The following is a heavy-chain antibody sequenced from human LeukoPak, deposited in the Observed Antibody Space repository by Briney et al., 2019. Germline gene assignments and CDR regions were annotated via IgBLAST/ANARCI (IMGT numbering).Heavy chain of an antibody. J-gene: IGHJ1*01. CDR2: IIPIFGTA. V-gene: IGHV1-69*13. CDR3: AKETYSSGWYLGDFQH. D-gene: IGHD6-19*01. Sequence: SVTVSCTASGGTFSSYAISWVRQAPGQGLEWMGGIIPIFGTANYAQKFQGRVTITADESTSTAYMELSSLRAEDTAVYYCAKETYSSGWYLGDFQHWGQGTLVTVSS. CDR1: GGTFSSYA.